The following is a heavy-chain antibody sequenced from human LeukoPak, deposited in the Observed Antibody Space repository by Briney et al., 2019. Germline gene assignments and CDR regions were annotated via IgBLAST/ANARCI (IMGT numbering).Heavy chain of an antibody. CDR3: ARDHKYYYGSGSYYNAYYYYGMDV. CDR1: GGSISSYY. J-gene: IGHJ6*02. V-gene: IGHV4-59*01. Sequence: PSETLSLTCTVSGGSISSYYWSWIRQPPGKGLEWIGYIYYSGSTNYNPSLKSRVTISVDTSKNQFSLKLSSVTAADTAVYYCARDHKYYYGSGSYYNAYYYYGMDVWGQGTTVTVSS. CDR2: IYYSGST. D-gene: IGHD3-10*01.